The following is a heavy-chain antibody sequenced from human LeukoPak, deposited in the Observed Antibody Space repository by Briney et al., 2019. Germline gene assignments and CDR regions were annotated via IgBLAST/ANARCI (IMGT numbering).Heavy chain of an antibody. CDR2: ISGSGGST. CDR3: ASPSPDYSSGWYRPFDY. J-gene: IGHJ4*02. D-gene: IGHD6-19*01. Sequence: GGSLRLSCAASGFTFSSYWMSWVRQAPGKGLEWVSAISGSGGSTYYADSVKGRFTISRDNSKNTLYLQMSSMSAEDTAVYYCASPSPDYSSGWYRPFDYWGQGTLVTVSS. CDR1: GFTFSSYW. V-gene: IGHV3-23*01.